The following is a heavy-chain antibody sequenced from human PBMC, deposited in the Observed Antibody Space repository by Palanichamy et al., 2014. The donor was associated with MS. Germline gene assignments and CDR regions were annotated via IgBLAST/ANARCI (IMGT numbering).Heavy chain of an antibody. Sequence: QLVEVWGRAVVRASGGPVQTRLCSLWIHLQYLSYALGPARLQARGVEWVAVISSDGRDKYHADSVKGRFTVSRDNSKNTLYLQMSSLRAEDTAVYYCARDYDIAAASYYFHYWGPGTLVTVSS. CDR2: ISSDGRDK. J-gene: IGHJ4*02. V-gene: IGHV3-30*04. CDR1: IHLQYLS. CDR3: ARDYDIAAASYYFHY. D-gene: IGHD6-13*01.